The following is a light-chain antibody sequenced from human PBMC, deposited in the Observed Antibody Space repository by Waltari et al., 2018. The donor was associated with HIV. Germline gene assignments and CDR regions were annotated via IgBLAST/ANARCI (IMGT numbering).Light chain of an antibody. CDR2: GNN. Sequence: QSVLTQPPSVSGAPGQRVRISCTGTTFNIGAGHDVHWYQHLPGTAPKLLLFGNNSRPSGVPDRFSGSKSGSSASLAITGLQAEDEADYYCQSYDNRLRGVFGGGTKVTVL. CDR3: QSYDNRLRGV. J-gene: IGLJ3*02. V-gene: IGLV1-40*01. CDR1: TFNIGAGHD.